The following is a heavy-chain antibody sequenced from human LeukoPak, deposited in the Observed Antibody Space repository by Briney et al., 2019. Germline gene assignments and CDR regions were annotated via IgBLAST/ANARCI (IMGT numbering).Heavy chain of an antibody. Sequence: GGSLRLSCAADGFTFTSYAMSWVRQAPGEGLEWVSGISGSGGYTNYADSVKGRFTISRDNSKNTLYLQMNSLRAEDTAVYYCAKDDSGYSSAWYYFDYWGQGTLVTVSS. CDR2: ISGSGGYT. CDR3: AKDDSGYSSAWYYFDY. J-gene: IGHJ4*02. D-gene: IGHD6-19*01. CDR1: GFTFTSYA. V-gene: IGHV3-23*01.